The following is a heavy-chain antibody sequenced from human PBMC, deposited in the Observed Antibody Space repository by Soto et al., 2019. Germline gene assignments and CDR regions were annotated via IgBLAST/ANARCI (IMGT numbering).Heavy chain of an antibody. Sequence: EVQLLESGGDLVQPGGSLRLSCAASGFTFSSYAMSWVRQAPGKGLEWVSTLSGSSDSTYYADSVKGRFTISRDNPKNTLFLRMNRLRAEDTAVYYCAKDRDSYGYVHYWGQGTLVTVSS. CDR2: LSGSSDST. J-gene: IGHJ4*02. CDR1: GFTFSSYA. V-gene: IGHV3-23*01. D-gene: IGHD5-18*01. CDR3: AKDRDSYGYVHY.